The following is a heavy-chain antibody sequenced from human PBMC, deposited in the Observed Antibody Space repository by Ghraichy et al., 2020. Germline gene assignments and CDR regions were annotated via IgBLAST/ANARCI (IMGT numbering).Heavy chain of an antibody. V-gene: IGHV4-59*01. Sequence: SKTLSLTCTVSGGSISSYYWNWIRQPPGKGLEWIGYIYYSGSTNYNSSLKSRVTISVDPSKNQFSLKLSSVTAADTAVYYCARDVVPSATKYGLDVWGQGTTVTVSS. D-gene: IGHD2-2*01. J-gene: IGHJ6*02. CDR2: IYYSGST. CDR1: GGSISSYY. CDR3: ARDVVPSATKYGLDV.